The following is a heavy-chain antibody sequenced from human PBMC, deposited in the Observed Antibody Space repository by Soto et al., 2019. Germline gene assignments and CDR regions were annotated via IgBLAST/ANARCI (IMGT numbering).Heavy chain of an antibody. CDR1: GGSFSGYY. CDR3: ARCEPYYDFWSGYFDYYYGMDV. J-gene: IGHJ6*02. CDR2: INHSGST. Sequence: KTSETLSLTCAVYGGSFSGYYWSWIRQPPGKGLEWIGEINHSGSTNYNPSLKSRVTISVDTSKNQFSLKLSSVTAADTAVYYCARCEPYYDFWSGYFDYYYGMDVWGQGTTVTVS. V-gene: IGHV4-34*01. D-gene: IGHD3-3*01.